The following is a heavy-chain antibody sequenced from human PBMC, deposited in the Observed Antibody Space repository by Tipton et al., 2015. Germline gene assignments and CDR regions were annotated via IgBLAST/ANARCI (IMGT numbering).Heavy chain of an antibody. CDR3: ASQRGETQPLPYYSGMDV. J-gene: IGHJ6*02. V-gene: IGHV3-9*01. Sequence: SLRLSCAASGFAFDDYAMHWVRQAPGKGLEWVSGITWNSGSIGYAGSVKGRFTISRDNAKNSLDLQMKSLRAEDTALYYCASQRGETQPLPYYSGMDVWGLGTTVTVSS. CDR1: GFAFDDYA. D-gene: IGHD2-2*01. CDR2: ITWNSGSI.